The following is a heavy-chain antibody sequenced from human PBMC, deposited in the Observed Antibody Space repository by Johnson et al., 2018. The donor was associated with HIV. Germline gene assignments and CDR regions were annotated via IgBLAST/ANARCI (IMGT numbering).Heavy chain of an antibody. J-gene: IGHJ3*02. CDR3: AREAATTFWGWDAFDI. CDR2: ISYDGSNK. CDR1: GFTFSNYA. Sequence: VQVVESGGGVVQPGRSLRLSCAASGFTFSNYAIHWVRQAPGKGLEWVAVISYDGSNKYYTDSVKGRFTISRDNSKNTLYLQMNSLRAEDTAVYYCAREAATTFWGWDAFDIWGQGTMVTISS. D-gene: IGHD3-10*02. V-gene: IGHV3-30-3*01.